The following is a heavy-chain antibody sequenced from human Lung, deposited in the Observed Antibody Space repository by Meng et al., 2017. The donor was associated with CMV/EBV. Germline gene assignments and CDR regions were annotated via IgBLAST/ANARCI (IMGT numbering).Heavy chain of an antibody. CDR2: IIPILGIA. CDR3: ATDNIAAQANWFDP. D-gene: IGHD6-13*01. V-gene: IGHV1-69*10. Sequence: SVKVSXKASGGTFSSYAISWVRQAPGQGLEWMGGIIPILGIANYAQKFQGRVTITADKSTSTAYMELSSLRSEDTAVYYCATDNIAAQANWFDPWGQGTLVTSPQ. J-gene: IGHJ5*02. CDR1: GGTFSSYA.